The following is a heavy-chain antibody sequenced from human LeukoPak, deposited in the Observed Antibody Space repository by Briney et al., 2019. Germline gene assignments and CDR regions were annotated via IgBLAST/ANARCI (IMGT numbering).Heavy chain of an antibody. D-gene: IGHD1-7*01. J-gene: IGHJ3*02. CDR3: ARLAGTGTTRDAFDI. CDR1: EYIFTSYY. V-gene: IGHV5-51*01. CDR2: IFPGDSDSDT. Sequence: GESLKISCKASEYIFTSYYIGWVRQMPGKGLEWMGIIFPGDSDSDTRYSPSFQGQVTISADTSIRTAFLQWSSLKASDTAMYYCARLAGTGTTRDAFDIWGQGTMVTVSS.